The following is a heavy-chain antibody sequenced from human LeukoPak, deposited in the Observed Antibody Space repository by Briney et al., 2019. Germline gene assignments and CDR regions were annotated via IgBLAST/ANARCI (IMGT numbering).Heavy chain of an antibody. Sequence: PSETLSLTCAVSGFSISSGYYWGRIRQPPGKGLEWIGSFYHSGNTYYNPSLKSRVTISVDTSKNHFSLKLCSVTAADTAVYYCAREVGIATNRDAFDIWGQGTMVTVSS. CDR2: FYHSGNT. V-gene: IGHV4-38-2*02. CDR3: AREVGIATNRDAFDI. J-gene: IGHJ3*02. CDR1: GFSISSGYY. D-gene: IGHD6-13*01.